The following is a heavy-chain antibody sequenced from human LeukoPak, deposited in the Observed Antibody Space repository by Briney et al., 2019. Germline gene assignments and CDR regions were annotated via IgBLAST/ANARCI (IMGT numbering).Heavy chain of an antibody. V-gene: IGHV3-23*01. CDR1: GFVFSSYA. J-gene: IGHJ4*02. D-gene: IGHD3-9*01. Sequence: AGGSLRLSCAASGFVFSSYAMTWVRQAPGRGLEWVSVISGSGTSTYHADSVKGRFTVSRDNSKNTLYLQMNSLRAEDTAVYYCAKAEHYDILTGYSHFDCSGQGTLVTVSS. CDR2: ISGSGTST. CDR3: AKAEHYDILTGYSHFDC.